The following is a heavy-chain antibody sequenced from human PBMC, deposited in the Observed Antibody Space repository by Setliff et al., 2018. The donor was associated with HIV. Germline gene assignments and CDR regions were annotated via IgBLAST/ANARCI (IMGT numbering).Heavy chain of an antibody. CDR3: ARHFYTTSWYSGTYWYFDL. CDR2: TYNSENI. CDR1: NGSINDYY. D-gene: IGHD2-15*01. V-gene: IGHV4-59*12. Sequence: SETLSLTCSMSNGSINDYYWSWIRQSPGKGLEWIGSTYNSENINYSPSLKSRVTVSVDTSKNQFSLRLTSVTAADTAVYFCARHFYTTSWYSGTYWYFDLWGRGTLVTVSS. J-gene: IGHJ2*01.